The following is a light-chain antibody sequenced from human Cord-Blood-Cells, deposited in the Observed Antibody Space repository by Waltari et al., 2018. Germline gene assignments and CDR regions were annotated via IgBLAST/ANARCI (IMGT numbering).Light chain of an antibody. CDR3: QQSYSTPRT. V-gene: IGKV1-39*01. CDR1: QSISSY. CDR2: AAS. Sequence: VGDRVTITCRASQSISSYLNWYQQKPGKAPKLLIYAASSLQSGVPSRFSGSGSGTDFTLTISSLQPEDFATYYCQQSYSTPRTFGQGTKLEIK. J-gene: IGKJ2*01.